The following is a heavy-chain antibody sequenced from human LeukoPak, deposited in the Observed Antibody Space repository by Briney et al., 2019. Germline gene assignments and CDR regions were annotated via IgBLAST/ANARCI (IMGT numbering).Heavy chain of an antibody. CDR2: IIPIFGIA. CDR3: ASPKLERYSGSPYY. Sequence: TVKVSCKASGGTFSSYAISWVRQAPGQGLEWMGRIIPIFGIANYAQKFQGRVTITADKSTSTAYMELSSLRSEDTAVYYCASPKLERYSGSPYYWGQGTLVTVSS. D-gene: IGHD1-26*01. J-gene: IGHJ4*02. CDR1: GGTFSSYA. V-gene: IGHV1-69*04.